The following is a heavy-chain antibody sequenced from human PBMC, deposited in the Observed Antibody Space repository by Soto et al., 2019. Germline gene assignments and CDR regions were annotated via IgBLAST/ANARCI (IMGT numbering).Heavy chain of an antibody. D-gene: IGHD3-3*01. CDR3: ARPEGDFWSGYNAFDI. J-gene: IGHJ3*02. Sequence: QVQLVESGGGVVQPGRSLRLSCAASGFTFSSYGMHWVRQAPGKGLEWVAVISYDGSNKYYADSVKGRFTISRDNSKNTLYLQMNSLRAEDTAVYYCARPEGDFWSGYNAFDIWGQGTMVTVSS. CDR2: ISYDGSNK. CDR1: GFTFSSYG. V-gene: IGHV3-30*03.